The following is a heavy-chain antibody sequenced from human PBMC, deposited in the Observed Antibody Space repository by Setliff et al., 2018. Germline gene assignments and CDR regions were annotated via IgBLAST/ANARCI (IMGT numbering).Heavy chain of an antibody. CDR2: FKSKSDGGTA. CDR3: ARDDYGDYFGASNIDY. J-gene: IGHJ4*02. Sequence: GGSLRLSCAASGFTFSNAWMSWVRQVPGKGLEWVGRFKSKSDGGTADYAAPVKGRFTISRDDSKSTMYLQMNSLRAEDTAVYYCARDDYGDYFGASNIDYWGQGTLVTVSS. D-gene: IGHD4-17*01. CDR1: GFTFSNAW. V-gene: IGHV3-15*01.